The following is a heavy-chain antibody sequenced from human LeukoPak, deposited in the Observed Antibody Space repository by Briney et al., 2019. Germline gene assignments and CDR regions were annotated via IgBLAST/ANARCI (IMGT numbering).Heavy chain of an antibody. V-gene: IGHV3-21*01. CDR3: ARGYYGSGSYYNFLPDY. CDR2: ISSSSYI. Sequence: GGSLRLSCAASGFTFSSYAMNWVRQAPGKGLEWVSSISSSSYIYYADSVKGRFTISRDNAKNSLYLQMNSLRAEDTAVYYCARGYYGSGSYYNFLPDYWGQGTLVTVSS. J-gene: IGHJ4*02. CDR1: GFTFSSYA. D-gene: IGHD3-10*01.